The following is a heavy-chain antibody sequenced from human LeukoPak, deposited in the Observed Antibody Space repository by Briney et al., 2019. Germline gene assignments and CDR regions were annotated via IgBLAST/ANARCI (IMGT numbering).Heavy chain of an antibody. CDR2: ISGSGGST. D-gene: IGHD2-21*01. J-gene: IGHJ3*02. CDR1: GFTFSSYA. CDR3: AGGYCGGDCYSFAFDI. V-gene: IGHV3-23*01. Sequence: GGSLRLSCAASGFTFSSYAMSWVRQAPGKGLEWVSAISGSGGSTYYADSVKGRFAISRDNSKNTLYLQMNSLRAEDTAVYYCAGGYCGGDCYSFAFDIWGQGTMVTVSS.